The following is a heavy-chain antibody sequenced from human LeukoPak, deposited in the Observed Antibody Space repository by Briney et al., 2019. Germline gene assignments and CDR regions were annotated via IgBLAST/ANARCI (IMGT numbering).Heavy chain of an antibody. D-gene: IGHD3-3*01. J-gene: IGHJ4*02. CDR3: AGVIFLVRWDPFDY. CDR1: GGSISSSSYY. CDR2: IYYSGST. Sequence: SETLSLTCTVSGGSISSSSYYWGWIRQPPGKGLEWIGSIYYSGSTYYNPSLKSRVTISVDTSKNQFSLKLSSVTAADTAVYYCAGVIFLVRWDPFDYWGQGTLVTVSS. V-gene: IGHV4-39*07.